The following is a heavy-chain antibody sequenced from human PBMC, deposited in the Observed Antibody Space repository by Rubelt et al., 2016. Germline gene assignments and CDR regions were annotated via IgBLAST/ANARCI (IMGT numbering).Heavy chain of an antibody. Sequence: QVQLVQSGAEVKKPGASVKVSCKASGYTFTGYYMHWVRQAPGQGLEWVGRINPNSGGTNYAQKYQGSVTMTSDTSITTAYMELSRLRSDDTAVFYCARESSSGWYIDYWGQGTLVTVSS. CDR3: ARESSSGWYIDY. CDR2: INPNSGGT. CDR1: GYTFTGYY. D-gene: IGHD6-19*01. J-gene: IGHJ4*02. V-gene: IGHV1-2*06.